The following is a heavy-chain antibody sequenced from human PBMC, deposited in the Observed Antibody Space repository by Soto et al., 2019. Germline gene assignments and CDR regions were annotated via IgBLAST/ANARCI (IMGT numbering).Heavy chain of an antibody. J-gene: IGHJ6*02. CDR1: GFTFSSYA. CDR3: AKDLMGATTRYYYGMDV. V-gene: IGHV3-23*01. CDR2: ISGSGGST. Sequence: GGSLRLSCAASGFTFSSYAMSWVRQAPGKGLEWVSAISGSGGSTYYADSVKGRFTISRDNSRNTLYLQMNSLRAEDTAVYYCAKDLMGATTRYYYGMDVWGQGTTVTVSS. D-gene: IGHD1-26*01.